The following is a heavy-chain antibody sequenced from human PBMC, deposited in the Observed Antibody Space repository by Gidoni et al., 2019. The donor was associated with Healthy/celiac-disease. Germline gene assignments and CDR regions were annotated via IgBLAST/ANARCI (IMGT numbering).Heavy chain of an antibody. CDR2: IYPGDSDT. Sequence: EVQLVQSGAEVKKPGESLKISCKGSGYSSTSYWIGWVRQMPGKGLEWMGIIYPGDSDTRYSPSFQGQVTISADKSISTAYLQWSSLKASDTAMYYCARQCIARSGGSCYFDYWGQGTLVTVSS. CDR1: GYSSTSYW. V-gene: IGHV5-51*01. CDR3: ARQCIARSGGSCYFDY. J-gene: IGHJ4*02. D-gene: IGHD2-15*01.